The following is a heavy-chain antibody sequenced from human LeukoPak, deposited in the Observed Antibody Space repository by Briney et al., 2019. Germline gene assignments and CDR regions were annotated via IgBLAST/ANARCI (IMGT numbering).Heavy chain of an antibody. CDR1: GFTFSSYE. Sequence: GGSLRLSCAASGFTFSSYEMNWVRKAPGKGLEWVSYISSSGSTKYYADSVKGRFTISRDNAKNSLYLQMNSLRAEDTAVYYCARDSGYLYRPYTSFDIWGQGTMVTVSS. J-gene: IGHJ3*02. CDR3: ARDSGYLYRPYTSFDI. D-gene: IGHD2-2*02. V-gene: IGHV3-48*03. CDR2: ISSSGSTK.